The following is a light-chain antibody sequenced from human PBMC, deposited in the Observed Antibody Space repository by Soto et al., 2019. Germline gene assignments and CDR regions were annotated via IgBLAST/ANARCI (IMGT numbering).Light chain of an antibody. CDR1: QSVSTY. V-gene: IGKV3-11*01. Sequence: EIVLTQSPAILSLSPGERATLSCRASQSVSTYLAWYQQKPGQAPRLLIYDASNRATGIPARFRGSASGTDFTITISSLVPEDFAVYYCQHRSTWPPYTFGQGTKLEIK. CDR2: DAS. J-gene: IGKJ2*01. CDR3: QHRSTWPPYT.